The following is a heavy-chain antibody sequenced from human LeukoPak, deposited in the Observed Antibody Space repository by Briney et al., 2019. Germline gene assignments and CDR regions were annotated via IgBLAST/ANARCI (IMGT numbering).Heavy chain of an antibody. D-gene: IGHD5-18*01. CDR3: ARAGFYNGYDY. Sequence: PGGSLRLSCAASGFTFSSYWMSWVRQAPGKGLEWVANIKQDGSEKYYVDSVKGRFTISRDNAKNTFYMYMDSLRAEDTAVYYCARAGFYNGYDYWGQGTLVTVSS. J-gene: IGHJ4*02. CDR2: IKQDGSEK. V-gene: IGHV3-7*04. CDR1: GFTFSSYW.